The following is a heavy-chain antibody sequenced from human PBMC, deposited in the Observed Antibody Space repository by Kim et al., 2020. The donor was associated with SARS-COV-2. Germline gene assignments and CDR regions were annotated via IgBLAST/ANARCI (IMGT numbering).Heavy chain of an antibody. J-gene: IGHJ6*02. Sequence: SVKVSCKASGGTFSSYAISWVRQAPGQGLEWMGGIIPIFGTANYAQKFQGRVTITADESTSTAYMELSSLRSEDTAVYYCARKGWGRGALYYYGMDVWGQGTTVTVSS. V-gene: IGHV1-69*13. CDR3: ARKGWGRGALYYYGMDV. D-gene: IGHD1-26*01. CDR2: IIPIFGTA. CDR1: GGTFSSYA.